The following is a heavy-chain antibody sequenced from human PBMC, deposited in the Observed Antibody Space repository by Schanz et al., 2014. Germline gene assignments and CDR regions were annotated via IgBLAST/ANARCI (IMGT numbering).Heavy chain of an antibody. CDR2: ISVYTGNT. J-gene: IGHJ4*02. CDR1: GYTFTTYA. D-gene: IGHD3-9*01. CDR3: ARDAADFYDILTEEDY. Sequence: QVHLVQSGAEVKRPGASVKVSCKASGYTFTTYAMSWVRQAPGQGLEWVGWISVYTGNTKYGQKVQGRVTMTADTSTSTAYMELMSLRSDDTAVYYCARDAADFYDILTEEDYWGQGTLXTVSS. V-gene: IGHV1-18*01.